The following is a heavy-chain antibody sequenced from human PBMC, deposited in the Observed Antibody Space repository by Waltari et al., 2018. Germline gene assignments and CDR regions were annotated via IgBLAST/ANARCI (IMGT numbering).Heavy chain of an antibody. V-gene: IGHV4-39*07. CDR3: VRDRGLRTFFDH. D-gene: IGHD4-17*01. CDR1: GGPITGRVYY. J-gene: IGHJ4*02. Sequence: QVQLQESGPGLVKPSETLSLTCSVSGGPITGRVYYWGWIRQPPGKGLEYIGSIYYDGTAFYNPSLKTPVTISVDTSYNQFSLKMKSVTAADTAMYFCVRDRGLRTFFDHWGQGTLVTVSS. CDR2: IYYDGTA.